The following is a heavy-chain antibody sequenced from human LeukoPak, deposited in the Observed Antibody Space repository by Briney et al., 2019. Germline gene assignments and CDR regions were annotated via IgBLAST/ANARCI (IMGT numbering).Heavy chain of an antibody. CDR1: GFPFSSYA. D-gene: IGHD3-22*01. CDR3: AKDLWYDSSGYYFSYFDY. CDR2: IRGSGGST. Sequence: GSLRLSFAASGFPFSSYAMSWVRPAPGKGLEWVSAIRGSGGSTYYADSVKGRFTISRDNSKNTLYLQMNSLRAEDTAVYYCAKDLWYDSSGYYFSYFDYWGQGTLVTVSS. J-gene: IGHJ4*02. V-gene: IGHV3-23*01.